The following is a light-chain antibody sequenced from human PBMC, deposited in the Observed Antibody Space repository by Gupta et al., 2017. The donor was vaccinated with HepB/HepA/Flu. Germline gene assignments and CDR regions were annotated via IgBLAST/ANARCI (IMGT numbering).Light chain of an antibody. CDR2: GAS. Sequence: EGVLKQSRGTLSFSPGDSGRLPCTASRNVITTHLTWYQQKPGQTPRLLSYGASSRATGIPDRFSGSGCGTEFTLTVSRLEPEEFAVYYCQYEGRPFWTFGQGTKVEIK. CDR3: QYEGRPFWT. J-gene: IGKJ1*01. CDR1: RNVITTH. V-gene: IGKV3-20*01.